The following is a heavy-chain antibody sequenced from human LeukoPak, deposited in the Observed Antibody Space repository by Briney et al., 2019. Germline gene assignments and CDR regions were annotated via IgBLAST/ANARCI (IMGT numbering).Heavy chain of an antibody. CDR3: ARDGYGDYGAFDI. CDR2: INPNSCGT. J-gene: IGHJ3*02. Sequence: GSSERVSCKASGYTFTGYYMHWVRQAPGQGLEWMGWINPNSCGTNYAQKFQGRVTMTRDTSISRAYMELSRLRSDDTAVYYCARDGYGDYGAFDIWGQGTMVT. CDR1: GYTFTGYY. D-gene: IGHD4-17*01. V-gene: IGHV1-2*02.